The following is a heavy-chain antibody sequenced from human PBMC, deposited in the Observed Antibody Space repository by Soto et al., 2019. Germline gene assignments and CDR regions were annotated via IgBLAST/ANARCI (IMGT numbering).Heavy chain of an antibody. D-gene: IGHD6-19*01. Sequence: GGSLRLSCAASGFTFDDYGMSWVRQAPGKGLEWVSGINWNGGSTGYADSVKGRFTISRDNAKNSLYLQMNSLRAEDTAVYHWARNMGGSSGFCFDPWGKGTGVTVSS. CDR2: INWNGGST. CDR1: GFTFDDYG. V-gene: IGHV3-20*01. J-gene: IGHJ5*02. CDR3: ARNMGGSSGFCFDP.